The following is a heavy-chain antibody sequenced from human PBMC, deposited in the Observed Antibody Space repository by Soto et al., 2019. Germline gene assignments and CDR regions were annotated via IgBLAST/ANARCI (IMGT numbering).Heavy chain of an antibody. CDR3: ARTKTRRANYFDY. CDR1: GGSFSGYY. V-gene: IGHV4-34*01. CDR2: INHSGST. Sequence: QVQLQQWGAGLLKPSETLSLTCAVYGGSFSGYYWSWIRQPPGKGLEWIGEINHSGSTNYNPSLKSRVTRSVDTSKNQCSLKLSSVTAAYTAVYYCARTKTRRANYFDYWGQGTLVTVSS. J-gene: IGHJ4*02. D-gene: IGHD4-17*01.